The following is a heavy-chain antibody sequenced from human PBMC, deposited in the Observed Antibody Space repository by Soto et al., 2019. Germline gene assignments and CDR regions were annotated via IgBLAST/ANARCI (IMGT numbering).Heavy chain of an antibody. J-gene: IGHJ4*02. CDR2: IYHSGST. D-gene: IGHD3-10*01. CDR3: ARGSIVRGVSLDY. Sequence: SETLSLTCAVSGGSISSGGYSWSWIRQPPGKGLEWIGYIYHSGSTYYNPSLKSRVTISVDRSKNQFSLKLSSVTAADTAVYYCARGSIVRGVSLDYWGQGTLVTVSS. CDR1: GGSISSGGYS. V-gene: IGHV4-30-2*01.